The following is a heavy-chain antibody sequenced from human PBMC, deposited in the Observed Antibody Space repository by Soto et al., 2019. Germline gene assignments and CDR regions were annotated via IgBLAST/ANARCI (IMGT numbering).Heavy chain of an antibody. J-gene: IGHJ4*02. Sequence: GGSLRLSCGASGFTVSANYMSWVRQAPGKGLEWVSVIYSSGETYYADSVKDRFTISRDNSKNTVFLQMNSLRDEDTAVYYCARPLYCNSGGCYWLAYWGQGTLVTVSS. D-gene: IGHD2-15*01. V-gene: IGHV3-66*01. CDR2: IYSSGET. CDR3: ARPLYCNSGGCYWLAY. CDR1: GFTVSANY.